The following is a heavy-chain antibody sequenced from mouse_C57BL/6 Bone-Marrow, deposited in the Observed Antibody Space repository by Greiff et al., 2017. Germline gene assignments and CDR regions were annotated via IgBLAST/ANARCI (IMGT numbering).Heavy chain of an antibody. Sequence: EVQLQESGTVLARPGASVKMSCKTSGYTFTSYWMHWVKQRPGQGLEWIGIIYPGNSDTSYNQKFKGKAKLTAVTSTSPAYMELSSLTNEDSAVYYGTRGDGNYYYGMDYWGQGTSVTVSS. V-gene: IGHV1-5*01. D-gene: IGHD2-1*01. J-gene: IGHJ4*01. CDR1: GYTFTSYW. CDR2: IYPGNSDT. CDR3: TRGDGNYYYGMDY.